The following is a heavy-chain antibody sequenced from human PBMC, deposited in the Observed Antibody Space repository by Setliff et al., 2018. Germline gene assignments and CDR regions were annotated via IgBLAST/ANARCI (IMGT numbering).Heavy chain of an antibody. CDR1: GGSISTYY. Sequence: SETLSLTCTVSGGSISTYYWSWIRQTPVKGLEWIGYVYYSGTTNYNPLFKSRVTISVDTSKNQFSLKLSFVTAADTAVYYCARHPSSGSYYGGSIFYFDDWGPGILVTVSS. J-gene: IGHJ4*02. CDR3: ARHPSSGSYYGGSIFYFDD. V-gene: IGHV4-59*08. CDR2: VYYSGTT. D-gene: IGHD1-26*01.